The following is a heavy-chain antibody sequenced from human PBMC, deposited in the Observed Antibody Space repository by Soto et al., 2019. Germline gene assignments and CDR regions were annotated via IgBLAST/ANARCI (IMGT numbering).Heavy chain of an antibody. CDR2: INPDGGST. D-gene: IGHD1-26*01. CDR3: ARSSGGVCGSFIGSYNWLAP. V-gene: IGHV1-46*01. Sequence: ASVKVSCKAPAHTFTSYYIHWARQAPGHGLEWMGIINPDGGSTRFAQTFQGRITMTTETSTSTVYIELRSLRSEDTAVYYCARSSGGVCGSFIGSYNWLAPWGQGSLITVSS. CDR1: AHTFTSYY. J-gene: IGHJ5*02.